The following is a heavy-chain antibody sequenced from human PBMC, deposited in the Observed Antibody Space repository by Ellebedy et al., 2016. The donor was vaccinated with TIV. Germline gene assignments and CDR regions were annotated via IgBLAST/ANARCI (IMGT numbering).Heavy chain of an antibody. CDR2: ISAYNGNT. CDR3: ARDLTAMVTMTY. J-gene: IGHJ4*02. CDR1: GYTFTSYD. Sequence: AASVKVSCKASGYTFTSYDISWVRQAPGQGLEWMGWISAYNGNTNYAQKLQGRVTMTTDTSTNTAYMELSSLRSDDTAVYYCARDLTAMVTMTYWGQGTLVTVSS. D-gene: IGHD5-18*01. V-gene: IGHV1-18*01.